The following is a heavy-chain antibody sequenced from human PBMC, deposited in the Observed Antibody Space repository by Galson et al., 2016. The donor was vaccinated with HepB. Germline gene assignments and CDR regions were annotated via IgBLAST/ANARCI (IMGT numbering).Heavy chain of an antibody. CDR1: GFSLTTSGMC. V-gene: IGHV2-70*01. D-gene: IGHD6-13*01. CDR3: ARMVASAGNSIDY. Sequence: PALVKPTQTLTLTCTFSGFSLTTSGMCVTWIRQPPGKALDWLAVIDWDGDEYYNTSLKTRLTISKDTSKNQVVLTMTNMDPVDTGTYYCARMVASAGNSIDYWGQGTLVTVSS. J-gene: IGHJ4*02. CDR2: IDWDGDE.